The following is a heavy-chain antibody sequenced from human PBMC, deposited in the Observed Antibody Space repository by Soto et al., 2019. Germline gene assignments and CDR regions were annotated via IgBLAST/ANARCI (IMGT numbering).Heavy chain of an antibody. CDR1: GASITRGDFY. CDR3: ARGYDTTGYYY. Sequence: SETLSLTCTVSGASITRGDFYWSWIRQPPGKGLEWIGSIYYSGTTYYNPSLKSRLTISIDTSKNQFSLILSSVTAADTAVYYCARGYDTTGYYYWGQGTPVTVSS. CDR2: IYYSGTT. D-gene: IGHD3-22*01. J-gene: IGHJ4*02. V-gene: IGHV4-30-4*01.